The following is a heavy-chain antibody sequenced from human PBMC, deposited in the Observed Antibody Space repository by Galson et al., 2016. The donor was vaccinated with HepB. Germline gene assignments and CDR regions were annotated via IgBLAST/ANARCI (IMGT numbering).Heavy chain of an antibody. V-gene: IGHV4-31*03. CDR3: ASRYCSGGRCYSEYNWFDP. CDR2: IYYSGSA. J-gene: IGHJ5*02. CDR1: GGSISTGGHY. Sequence: TLSLTCTVSGGSISTGGHYWSWIRQHPGKGLEWIGYIYYSGSAYYNPSLKSRVTVSVDTSKNQFSLKLSSVTAADTAVYYCASRYCSGGRCYSEYNWFDPWGQGTLVTVSS. D-gene: IGHD2-15*01.